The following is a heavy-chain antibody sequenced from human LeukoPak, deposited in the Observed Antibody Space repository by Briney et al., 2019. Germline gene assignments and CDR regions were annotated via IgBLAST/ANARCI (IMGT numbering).Heavy chain of an antibody. CDR1: GFTFSSYG. J-gene: IGHJ6*03. CDR2: ISGSGGST. D-gene: IGHD5-18*01. Sequence: GGTLRLSCAASGFTFSSYGMSWVRQAPGKGLEWVSAISGSGGSTYYADSVKGRFTISRDNSKNTLCLQMNSLRAEDTAVYYCAKDTAMVAYYYYYYMDVWGKGTTVTISS. V-gene: IGHV3-23*01. CDR3: AKDTAMVAYYYYYYMDV.